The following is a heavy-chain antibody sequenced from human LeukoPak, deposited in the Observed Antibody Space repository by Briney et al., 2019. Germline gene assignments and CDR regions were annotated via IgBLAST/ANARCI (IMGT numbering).Heavy chain of an antibody. CDR1: GYTFTGYY. D-gene: IGHD2-15*01. V-gene: IGHV1-2*02. J-gene: IGHJ6*02. Sequence: ASVKVSCKASGYTFTGYYMHWVRQAPGQGLEWMGWINPNSGGTNYAQKFQGRVTMTRDTSISTAYMELSRLRSDDTAVYYCARDLPYCSGGSCYPYYYYYGMDVWGQGTTVTVPS. CDR3: ARDLPYCSGGSCYPYYYYYGMDV. CDR2: INPNSGGT.